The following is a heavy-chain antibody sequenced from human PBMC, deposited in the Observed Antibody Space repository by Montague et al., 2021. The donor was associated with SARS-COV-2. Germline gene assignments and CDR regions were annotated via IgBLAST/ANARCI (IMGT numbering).Heavy chain of an antibody. CDR2: ISYDGSNK. D-gene: IGHD1-26*01. CDR3: ARGRGTYSRDY. V-gene: IGHV3-30-3*01. Sequence: SLRLCCAASGFTLSRYAMHWVRQAPGKGLEWVVVISYDGSNKHNADSVKGRFTISRDKSKNTLYVQVNSLRAEDTAVYYCARGRGTYSRDYWGQGTLVTVSS. J-gene: IGHJ4*02. CDR1: GFTLSRYA.